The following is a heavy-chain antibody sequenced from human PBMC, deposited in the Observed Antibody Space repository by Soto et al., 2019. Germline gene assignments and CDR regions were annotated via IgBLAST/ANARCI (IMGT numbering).Heavy chain of an antibody. V-gene: IGHV3-21*06. Sequence: EVQLVASGGGLVKPGGSLRLACAASGFTFTRYSMYWVRQAPGKGLEWVSSISSTTNYIYDGDSMKGRFTISRDNAKNSLYLEMNSLRADDTAVYYCARESEDLTSNFAYWGQGTLVTVSS. CDR2: ISSTTNYI. CDR1: GFTFTRYS. J-gene: IGHJ4*02. CDR3: ARESEDLTSNFAY.